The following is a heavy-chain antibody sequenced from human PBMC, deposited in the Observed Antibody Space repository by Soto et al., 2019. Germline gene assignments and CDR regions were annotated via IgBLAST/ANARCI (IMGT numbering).Heavy chain of an antibody. CDR3: AKFEGLPLEYWYLDF. J-gene: IGHJ2*01. CDR2: IHGGGGAT. Sequence: EVQLLESGGSLVQPGGSLRLSCAASGFTFSANAMGWVRQAPGKGLEWVSTIHGGGGATHYADSVKGRFTISRDDSKNTLYAQMNSLSAEDTAVYYCAKFEGLPLEYWYLDFWGRGTLVTVSS. V-gene: IGHV3-23*01. D-gene: IGHD1-1*01. CDR1: GFTFSANA.